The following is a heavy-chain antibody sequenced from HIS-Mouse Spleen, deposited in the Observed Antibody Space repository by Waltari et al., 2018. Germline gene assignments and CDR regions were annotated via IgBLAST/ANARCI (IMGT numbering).Heavy chain of an antibody. CDR3: ARAAGDYYDSSGYDAFDI. D-gene: IGHD3-22*01. V-gene: IGHV1-18*01. J-gene: IGHJ3*02. CDR2: ISAYNGNT. Sequence: GLEWMGWISAYNGNTNYAQKLQGRVTMTTDTSTSTAYMELRSLRSDDTAVYYCARAAGDYYDSSGYDAFDIWGQGTMVTVSS.